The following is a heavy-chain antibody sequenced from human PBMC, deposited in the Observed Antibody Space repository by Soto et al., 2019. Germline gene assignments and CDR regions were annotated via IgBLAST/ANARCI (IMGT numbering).Heavy chain of an antibody. J-gene: IGHJ4*02. D-gene: IGHD3-10*01. CDR1: GGSFSGYY. CDR3: ARALRLLRFGEFPLDY. Sequence: QVQLQQWGAGLLKPSETLSLTCAVYGGSFSGYYWSWIRQPPGKGLEWIGEINHSGSTNYNPSLKSRVPISVDTSRILLSLKLSSVTAADPAVYYCARALRLLRFGEFPLDYWGQGTLVTVSS. V-gene: IGHV4-34*01. CDR2: INHSGST.